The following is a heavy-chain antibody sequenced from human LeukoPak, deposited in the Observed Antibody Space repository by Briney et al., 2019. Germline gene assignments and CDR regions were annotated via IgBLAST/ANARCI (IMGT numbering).Heavy chain of an antibody. CDR2: IYYSGST. CDR1: GGSLSSYY. D-gene: IGHD6-6*01. V-gene: IGHV4-59*01. Sequence: SETLSLTCTVSGGSLSSYYWSWIRQPPGKGLEWIGYIYYSGSTNYNPSLKSRVTISVDTSKNQFSLKLSSVTAADTAVYYCARGVYYYYYMDVWGKGTTVTASS. J-gene: IGHJ6*03. CDR3: ARGVYYYYYMDV.